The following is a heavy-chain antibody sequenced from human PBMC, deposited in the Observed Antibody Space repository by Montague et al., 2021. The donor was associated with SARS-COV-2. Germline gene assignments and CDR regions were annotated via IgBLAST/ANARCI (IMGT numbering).Heavy chain of an antibody. CDR2: INHSGST. V-gene: IGHV4-34*01. CDR3: ARERYSFSLTRGSTWFDP. Sequence: SETLSLTCAVYGGSFSGYYWSWIRQPPGKGLEWIGEINHSGSTNYNPSLKSRVTISVDTSKNQFSLKLSSVIAADTAVYYCARERYSFSLTRGSTWFDPWGQGTLVTVSS. D-gene: IGHD3-9*01. J-gene: IGHJ5*02. CDR1: GGSFSGYY.